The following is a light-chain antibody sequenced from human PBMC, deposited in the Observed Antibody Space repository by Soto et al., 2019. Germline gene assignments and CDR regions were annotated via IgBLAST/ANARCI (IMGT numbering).Light chain of an antibody. CDR3: MQGTHWPPWT. CDR1: QSLLHSDGKTY. Sequence: DVVMTQSPLSLPVTLGQPASISCRSSQSLLHSDGKTYLNWFQQRPGQSPRRLIYRVYNRDSGVPDRFSGSGSGTDFTLKISRVEAEDVGVYYCMQGTHWPPWTFGQGTKMEIK. J-gene: IGKJ1*01. CDR2: RVY. V-gene: IGKV2-30*02.